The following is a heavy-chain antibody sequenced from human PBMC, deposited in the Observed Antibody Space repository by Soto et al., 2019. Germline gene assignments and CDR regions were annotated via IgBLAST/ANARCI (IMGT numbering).Heavy chain of an antibody. V-gene: IGHV4-30-4*01. CDR2: INYSGST. D-gene: IGHD3-10*01. Sequence: TLSLTCTVSGGSISSGDDYWSWIRQPPGKGLEWIGYINYSGSTNYNPSLKSRVTISVDTSKNQFSLKLSSVTAADTAVYYCARVNPYYYGSGSKNRYYYYYYYMDVRGKGTTVTVSS. CDR1: GGSISSGDDY. J-gene: IGHJ6*03. CDR3: ARVNPYYYGSGSKNRYYYYYYYMDV.